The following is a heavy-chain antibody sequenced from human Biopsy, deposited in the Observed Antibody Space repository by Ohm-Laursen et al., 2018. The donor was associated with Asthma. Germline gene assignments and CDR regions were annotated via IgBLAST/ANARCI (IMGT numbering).Heavy chain of an antibody. CDR1: GGTFSNFA. CDR3: ARCQVGYSSGWSLLLKKIYYSGMDV. J-gene: IGHJ6*02. D-gene: IGHD6-19*01. CDR2: IMTDFGTT. V-gene: IGHV1-69*13. Sequence: VKISCKAPGGTFSNFAISWVRQAPGQGLEWLGGIMTDFGTTNYAQKFQGRVTITADESTSTAYMEVTSLRSEDTAIYYCARCQVGYSSGWSLLLKKIYYSGMDVWGQGTAVTVSS.